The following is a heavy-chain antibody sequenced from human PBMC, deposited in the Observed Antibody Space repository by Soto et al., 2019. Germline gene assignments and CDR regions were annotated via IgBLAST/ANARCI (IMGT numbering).Heavy chain of an antibody. CDR1: GGSISSGGYS. CDR2: IYYGGST. D-gene: IGHD3-22*01. V-gene: IGHV4-30-2*01. J-gene: IGHJ4*02. CDR3: ARVRREYDNSGPVDY. Sequence: SLTCTVSGGSISSGGYSWNWIRQPPGKGLEWIGYIYYGGSTYYNPSLQSRVTMSVDRSRNQFSLKLNSVTAADTAVYYCARVRREYDNSGPVDYWGQGTLVTVS.